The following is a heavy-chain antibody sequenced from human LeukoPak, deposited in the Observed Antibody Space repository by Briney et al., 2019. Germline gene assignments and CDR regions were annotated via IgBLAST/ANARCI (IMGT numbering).Heavy chain of an antibody. CDR2: IYYSGST. Sequence: SETLSLTCTVSGGSIRNYYCSWIRQPPGKGLEWIGYIYYSGSTNYNPSLKSRVTISVDTSKNQFSLKLSSVTAADTAVYYCARDRGYCSGGSCYRWFDPWGQGTLVTVSS. V-gene: IGHV4-59*01. D-gene: IGHD2-15*01. CDR3: ARDRGYCSGGSCYRWFDP. J-gene: IGHJ5*02. CDR1: GGSIRNYY.